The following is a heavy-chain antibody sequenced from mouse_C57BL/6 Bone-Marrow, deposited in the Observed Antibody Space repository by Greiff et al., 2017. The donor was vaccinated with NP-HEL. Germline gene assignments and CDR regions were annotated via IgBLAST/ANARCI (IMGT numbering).Heavy chain of an antibody. CDR3: ARSEGYYYGSSYN. D-gene: IGHD1-1*01. CDR2: IHPNSGST. V-gene: IGHV1-64*01. J-gene: IGHJ2*01. Sequence: VQLQQPGAELVKPGASVKLSCKASGYTFTSYWMHWVKQRPGQGLEWIGMIHPNSGSTNYNEKFKSKATLTVDKSSSTAYMQLSSLTSEDSAVYYCARSEGYYYGSSYNWGQGTTLTVSS. CDR1: GYTFTSYW.